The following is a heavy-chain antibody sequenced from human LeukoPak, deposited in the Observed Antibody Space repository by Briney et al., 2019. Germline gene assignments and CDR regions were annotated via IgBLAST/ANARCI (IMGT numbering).Heavy chain of an antibody. CDR3: ARNYYEPTYDYYFDC. CDR1: GFTFRSYA. J-gene: IGHJ4*02. Sequence: PGGPLRLSCAASGFTFRSYAMSWVRKAPGKGLKWVSAISGSGGSTYYADSVRGRFTISRDNSKTTLYLHMNSLRAEDTALYYCARNYYEPTYDYYFDCWGQGTLVTVSS. V-gene: IGHV3-23*01. D-gene: IGHD1-26*01. CDR2: ISGSGGST.